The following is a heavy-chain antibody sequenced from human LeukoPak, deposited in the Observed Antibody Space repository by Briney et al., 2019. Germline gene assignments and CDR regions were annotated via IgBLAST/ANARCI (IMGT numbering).Heavy chain of an antibody. V-gene: IGHV4-39*07. CDR1: GGSISSSSYY. CDR2: IYYSGST. Sequence: SETLSLTCTVSGGSISSSSYYWAWIRQPPGKGLEWIGSIYYSGSTYYNPSLKSRVTISVDKSKNQFSLKLSSVTAADTAVYYCARGLDYDFWSGSLGYYYYMDVWGKGTTVTVSS. CDR3: ARGLDYDFWSGSLGYYYYMDV. D-gene: IGHD3-3*01. J-gene: IGHJ6*03.